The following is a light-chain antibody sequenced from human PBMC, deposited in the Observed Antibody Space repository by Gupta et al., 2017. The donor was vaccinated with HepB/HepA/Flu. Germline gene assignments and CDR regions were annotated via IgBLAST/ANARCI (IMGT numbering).Light chain of an antibody. Sequence: DIVMTQSPDSLAVSLGERATINCKSSQSVLYSSNNKNYLAWYQQKPGQPPKLLIYWASTRESGVPDRFSGSGSGTDFTLTISSLQAEDVAVYYCQQYYSTPLWTFGQGTKGGNQT. V-gene: IGKV4-1*01. J-gene: IGKJ1*01. CDR3: QQYYSTPLWT. CDR2: WAS. CDR1: QSVLYSSNNKNY.